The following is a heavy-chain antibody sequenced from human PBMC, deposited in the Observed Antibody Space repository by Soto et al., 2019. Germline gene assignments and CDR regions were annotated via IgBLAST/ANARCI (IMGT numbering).Heavy chain of an antibody. D-gene: IGHD1-1*01. CDR1: GLTFSRYA. V-gene: IGHV3-23*01. CDR2: ISSSGGST. CDR3: GKAAPRSPTGHFDP. J-gene: IGHJ5*02. Sequence: EVQLLELGGGSLRPGGSLRLSCVPSGLTFSRYAMTWVRQAPGKGLEWVSAISSSGGSTQYADSVKGRFTISRDNSKDTLYLQMNSLCVDDTAVYYCGKAAPRSPTGHFDPWGKRTLVTVFS.